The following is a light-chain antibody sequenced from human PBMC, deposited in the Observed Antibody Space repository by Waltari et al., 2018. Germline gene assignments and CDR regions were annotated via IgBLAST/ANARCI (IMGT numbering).Light chain of an antibody. V-gene: IGKV3-15*01. CDR3: QQCNNWPPLI. J-gene: IGKJ2*01. CDR2: GAT. Sequence: EKVMTQSPGTLSLSPGERASLSCGASHRVISNLVCYPQRPGQPPRLVIFGATTRATGVPANFSGSGSGTEFTLAISSLQSADFAVYFCQQCNNWPPLIFGQATKLEIK. CDR1: HRVISN.